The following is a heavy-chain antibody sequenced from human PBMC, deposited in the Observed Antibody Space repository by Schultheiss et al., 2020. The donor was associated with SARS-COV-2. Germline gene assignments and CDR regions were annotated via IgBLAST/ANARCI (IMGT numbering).Heavy chain of an antibody. Sequence: SETLSLTCTVSGGSISSYYWGWIRQPPGKGLEWIGSIYYSGSTYYNPSLKSRVTISVDTSKNQFSLKLSSVTAADTAVYYCARHGMYCSSTSCYPSRDAFDIWGQGTMVTVSS. CDR1: GGSISSYY. J-gene: IGHJ3*02. CDR3: ARHGMYCSSTSCYPSRDAFDI. D-gene: IGHD2-2*01. CDR2: IYYSGST. V-gene: IGHV4-39*01.